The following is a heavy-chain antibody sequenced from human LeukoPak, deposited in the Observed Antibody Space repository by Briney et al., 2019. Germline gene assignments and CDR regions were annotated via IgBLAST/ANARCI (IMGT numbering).Heavy chain of an antibody. V-gene: IGHV3-53*04. D-gene: IGHD3-3*01. J-gene: IGHJ4*02. Sequence: GGSLRLSCAASGFSVSTTYMSWVRQAPGKGLEWVSFIYSDGGTFYAAYVKGRFTMSRHTSNDTLCLQMNSLRVEDTAVYYCARRKASFGPYYFDSWGQGTLVTVSS. CDR2: IYSDGGT. CDR1: GFSVSTTY. CDR3: ARRKASFGPYYFDS.